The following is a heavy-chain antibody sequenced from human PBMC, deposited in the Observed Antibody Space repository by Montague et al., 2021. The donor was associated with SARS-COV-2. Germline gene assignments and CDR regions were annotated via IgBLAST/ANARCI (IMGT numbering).Heavy chain of an antibody. CDR3: AHSSGVDWLPRSWFDS. CDR1: GFSLSTIGVG. CDR2: IYWDDDK. Sequence: PALVKPTQTLTLTCTFSGFSLSTIGVGVGWIRQPPGKALEWLALIYWDDDKRYSPFLRSRLTITKDTSKNQVVLTMTNMGPVDTATYFCAHSSGVDWLPRSWFDSRGQGTLVTVSS. V-gene: IGHV2-5*02. D-gene: IGHD3-9*01. J-gene: IGHJ5*01.